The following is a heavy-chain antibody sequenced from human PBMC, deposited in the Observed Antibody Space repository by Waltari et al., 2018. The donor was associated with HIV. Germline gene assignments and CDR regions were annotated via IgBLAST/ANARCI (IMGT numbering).Heavy chain of an antibody. V-gene: IGHV1-58*01. J-gene: IGHJ4*02. CDR3: AAGTHYYDR. D-gene: IGHD3-16*01. CDR2: IVVGNGKI. CDR1: GFNLSNTV. Sequence: QVQLVQSGPEVKKPGTSLTVSCRASGFNLSNTVVQWVRQTRGHRLEWIGWIVVGNGKINYAQKFQKRVTMTRDMSTGTAYMVLNSLISDDTAVYYCAAGTHYYDRWGQGTPVTVSS.